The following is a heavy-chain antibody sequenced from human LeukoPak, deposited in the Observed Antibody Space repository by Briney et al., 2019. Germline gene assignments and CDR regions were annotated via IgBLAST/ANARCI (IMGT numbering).Heavy chain of an antibody. CDR1: GFTFSSYA. D-gene: IGHD1-26*01. CDR3: ARDHVVGATYYYYGMDV. V-gene: IGHV3-30-3*01. CDR2: ISYDGSNK. J-gene: IGHJ6*02. Sequence: GGSLRLSCAASGFTFSSYAMHWVRQAPGKGLEWVAVISYDGSNKYYADSVKGRFTISRDNSKNTLYLQMNSLRAEDTAVYYCARDHVVGATYYYYGMDVWGQGTTVTVSS.